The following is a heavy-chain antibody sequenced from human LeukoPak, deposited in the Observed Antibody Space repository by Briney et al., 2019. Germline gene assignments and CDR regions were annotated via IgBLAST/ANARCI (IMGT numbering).Heavy chain of an antibody. Sequence: ASVKGSCKASGYTFTAYYMHWVRRAPGQGLEWMGWINPNSGSTKYAQKFPGRATMTRDTSISTAYMELSRLRSDDSAAFYCARQADNNWFDSWGQGTLVTVSS. V-gene: IGHV1-2*02. J-gene: IGHJ5*01. CDR2: INPNSGST. CDR1: GYTFTAYY. CDR3: ARQADNNWFDS.